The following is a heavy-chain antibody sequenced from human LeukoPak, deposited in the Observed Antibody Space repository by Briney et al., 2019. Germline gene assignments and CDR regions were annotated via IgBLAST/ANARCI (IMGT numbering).Heavy chain of an antibody. CDR1: GGSISGYY. CDR3: ARRSGVSSASAFDI. D-gene: IGHD6-6*01. Sequence: SETLSLTCTVSGGSISGYYWNWIRQPAGQGLEWIGRIYSSGSTDYNPSLKSRVTVSVDTSKNQFSPRLKSVTAADTALYYCARRSGVSSASAFDIWGQGTMVTVSS. J-gene: IGHJ3*02. V-gene: IGHV4-4*07. CDR2: IYSSGST.